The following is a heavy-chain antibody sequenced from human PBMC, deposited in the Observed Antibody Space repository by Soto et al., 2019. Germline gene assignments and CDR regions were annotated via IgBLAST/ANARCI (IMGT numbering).Heavy chain of an antibody. Sequence: PSETRYLTCTVAGGSISSYYWRWIRQPPGKGLEWIGYIYYSGSTNYNPSLKSRVTISVDTSKNQFSLKLSSVTAADTAVYYCARRYSSSFDYWGQGTLATVSS. V-gene: IGHV4-59*08. CDR2: IYYSGST. CDR1: GGSISSYY. D-gene: IGHD6-13*01. CDR3: ARRYSSSFDY. J-gene: IGHJ4*02.